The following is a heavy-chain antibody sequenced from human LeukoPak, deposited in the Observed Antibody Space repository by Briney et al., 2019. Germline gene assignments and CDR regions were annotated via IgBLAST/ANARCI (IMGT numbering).Heavy chain of an antibody. CDR3: ARGIDYGGSTYYFDS. CDR1: GYSFTRYW. CDR2: IYPGDSYT. V-gene: IGHV5-51*01. D-gene: IGHD4-23*01. Sequence: GESLKISCKGSGYSFTRYWIGWVRQMPGKGVGWVGIIYPGDSYTRYSPSFQGQVTISADKSISTAYLQWSSLKASDTAMYYCARGIDYGGSTYYFDSWGQGTLVTVSS. J-gene: IGHJ4*02.